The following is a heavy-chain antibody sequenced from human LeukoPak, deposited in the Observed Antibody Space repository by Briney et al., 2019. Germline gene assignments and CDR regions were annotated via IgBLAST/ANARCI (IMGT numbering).Heavy chain of an antibody. CDR2: ISYDGSNK. D-gene: IGHD3-16*02. Sequence: GPLRLSCAASGFTFSSYGMHWVRQAPGKGLEWVPVISYDGSNKYYADSVKGRFTISRDNSKNTLYLQMNSLRAEDTAVYYCAKSFGGVIVIPDYFDYWGQGTLVTVSS. CDR3: AKSFGGVIVIPDYFDY. CDR1: GFTFSSYG. V-gene: IGHV3-30*18. J-gene: IGHJ4*02.